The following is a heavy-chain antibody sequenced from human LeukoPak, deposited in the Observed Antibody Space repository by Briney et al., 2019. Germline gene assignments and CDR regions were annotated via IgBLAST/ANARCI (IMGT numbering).Heavy chain of an antibody. D-gene: IGHD1-26*01. CDR3: AKGYIVGAAQDY. Sequence: PSGGSLRLSCAASGFTFDDYAMHWVRHAPGKGLEWVSGISWNSGSIGYADSVKGRFTISRDNAKNSLYLQMNSLRAEDTALYYCAKGYIVGAAQDYWGQGTLVTVSS. J-gene: IGHJ4*02. CDR1: GFTFDDYA. V-gene: IGHV3-9*01. CDR2: ISWNSGSI.